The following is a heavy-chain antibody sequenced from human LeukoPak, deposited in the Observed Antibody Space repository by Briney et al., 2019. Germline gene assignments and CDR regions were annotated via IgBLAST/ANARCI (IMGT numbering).Heavy chain of an antibody. CDR1: GFTFSSYE. V-gene: IGHV3-48*01. CDR2: ISSSSSTI. CDR3: AREINARRQWLVPGDY. D-gene: IGHD6-19*01. Sequence: QPGGSLRLSCAASGFTFSSYEMNWVRQAPGKGLEWVSYISSSSSTIYYADSVKGRFTISRDNAKNSLYLQMNSLRAEDTAVYYCAREINARRQWLVPGDYWGQGTLVTVSS. J-gene: IGHJ4*02.